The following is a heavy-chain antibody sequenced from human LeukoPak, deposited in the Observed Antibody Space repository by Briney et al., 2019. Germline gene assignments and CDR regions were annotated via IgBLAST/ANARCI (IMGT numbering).Heavy chain of an antibody. CDR3: ARQVVIALNWFDP. CDR1: GGSISSGSYY. J-gene: IGHJ5*02. D-gene: IGHD2-21*01. CDR2: IYTSGST. Sequence: SQTLSLTCTVSGGSISSGSYYWSWIRQPAGKGLEWIGRIYTSGSTNYNPSLMSRVTISVDTSKNQFSLKLSSVTAADTAVYYCARQVVIALNWFDPWGQGTLVTVSS. V-gene: IGHV4-61*02.